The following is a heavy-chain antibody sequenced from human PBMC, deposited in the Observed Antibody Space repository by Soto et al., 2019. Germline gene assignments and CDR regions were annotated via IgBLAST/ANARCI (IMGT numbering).Heavy chain of an antibody. D-gene: IGHD3-22*01. J-gene: IGHJ5*01. Sequence: EEQLVESGGGLVQPGVSLRLSCAASGLSFSGNAMSWVRQAPGKELEWVSVISAGGGSTSYADPVKGRFTSSRDTSRNTLFLQLNSLRAEDTAVYYCEKDISSGWTKNWFDSWGQGTLVTVSS. CDR2: ISAGGGST. V-gene: IGHV3-23*04. CDR3: EKDISSGWTKNWFDS. CDR1: GLSFSGNA.